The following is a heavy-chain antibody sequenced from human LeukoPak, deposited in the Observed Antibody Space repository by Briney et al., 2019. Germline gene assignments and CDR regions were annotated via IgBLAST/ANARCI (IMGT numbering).Heavy chain of an antibody. J-gene: IGHJ5*02. CDR2: IYHSGST. Sequence: NPSETLSLTCTVSGYSISSGYYWGWIRQPPGKGLEWIGGIYHSGSTYYNPSLKSRVTISVDTSKNQFSLKLSSVTAADTAVYYCARGVAVAGKSRWFDPWGQGTLVTVSS. V-gene: IGHV4-38-2*02. D-gene: IGHD6-19*01. CDR1: GYSISSGYY. CDR3: ARGVAVAGKSRWFDP.